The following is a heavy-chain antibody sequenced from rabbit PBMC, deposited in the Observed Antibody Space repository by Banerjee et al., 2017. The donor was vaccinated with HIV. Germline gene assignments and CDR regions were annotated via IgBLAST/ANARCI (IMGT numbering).Heavy chain of an antibody. CDR1: GFSLSSSYW. V-gene: IGHV1S45*01. D-gene: IGHD6-1*01. CDR3: ARGYGYAAYTYATYFNL. Sequence: QEQLEESGGDLVKPEGSLTLTRKASGFSLSSSYWMCWVRQAPGKGPEWIACIYIGSGSTYYASWAKGRFTISKTSSTTVDLKMTSLTAADTATYFCARGYGYAAYTYATYFNLWGQGTLV. CDR2: IYIGSGST. J-gene: IGHJ4*01.